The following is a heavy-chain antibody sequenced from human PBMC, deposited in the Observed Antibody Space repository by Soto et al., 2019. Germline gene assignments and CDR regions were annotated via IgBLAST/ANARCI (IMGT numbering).Heavy chain of an antibody. D-gene: IGHD6-19*01. Sequence: SETLSLTCTVSGGSISSYYWSWIRQPPGKGLEWIGYIYYSGSTNYNPSLKSRVSISVDTSKNQFSLKLSSVTAADTAVYYCARGAVAGTFDYWGQGTLVTVSS. CDR1: GGSISSYY. V-gene: IGHV4-59*01. CDR2: IYYSGST. J-gene: IGHJ4*02. CDR3: ARGAVAGTFDY.